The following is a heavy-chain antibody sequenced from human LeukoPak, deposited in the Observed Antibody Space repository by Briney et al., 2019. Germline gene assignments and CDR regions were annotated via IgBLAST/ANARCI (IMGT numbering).Heavy chain of an antibody. D-gene: IGHD3-22*01. CDR3: ARIHRRADASGHYYEDWYFVL. Sequence: KPSETLSLTCTVSRGSIDNYYWSWIRQPPGKGLEWIGYIYYSGNTNYNPSLMSRVRMSVDRSKNQFSLKLSSVTAADTAVYYCARIHRRADASGHYYEDWYFVLWGRGTLVTVSS. J-gene: IGHJ2*01. CDR1: RGSIDNYY. V-gene: IGHV4-59*01. CDR2: IYYSGNT.